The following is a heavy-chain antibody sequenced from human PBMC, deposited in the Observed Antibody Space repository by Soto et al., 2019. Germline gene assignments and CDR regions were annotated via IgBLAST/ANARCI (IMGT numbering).Heavy chain of an antibody. J-gene: IGHJ4*02. V-gene: IGHV4-59*01. CDR1: GGSISSYY. D-gene: IGHD1-26*01. CDR2: IYYSGST. CDR3: ARDTRYSGSYYFDY. Sequence: SETLSLTCTVSGGSISSYYWSWIRQPPGKGLEWIGYIYYSGSTNYNPSLKSRVTISVDTSKNQFSLKLSSVTAADTAVYYCARDTRYSGSYYFDYWGKGTLVTVSS.